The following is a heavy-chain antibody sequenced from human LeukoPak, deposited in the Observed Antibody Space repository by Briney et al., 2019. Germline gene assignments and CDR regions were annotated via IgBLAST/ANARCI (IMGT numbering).Heavy chain of an antibody. CDR2: INPNDGDT. CDR1: GYTFTDYY. D-gene: IGHD2-2*01. CDR3: ARANFLYCSSSTCLFDY. V-gene: IGHV1-2*02. Sequence: ASVKVSCKASGYTFTDYYMHWVRQAPGQGFEWMGWINPNDGDTNYAQKFQGRVTMTRDTSISTAHMEVSRLRPDDTAVYYCARANFLYCSSSTCLFDYWGQGTLVTVSS. J-gene: IGHJ4*02.